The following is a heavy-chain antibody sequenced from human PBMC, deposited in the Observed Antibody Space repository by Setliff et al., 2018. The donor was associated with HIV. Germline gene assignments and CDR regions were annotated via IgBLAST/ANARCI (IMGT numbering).Heavy chain of an antibody. CDR2: INHSGST. D-gene: IGHD3-10*01. Sequence: PSETLSLTCTVSGGSISGYYWSWIRQPPGKGLEWIGEINHSGSTNSNPSLKSRVTISADTSKNQFSLKLTSVTAADTAVYYCARGRMGYYGSGSYLPWGQGMLVTVSS. CDR1: GGSISGYY. V-gene: IGHV4-34*01. J-gene: IGHJ5*02. CDR3: ARGRMGYYGSGSYLP.